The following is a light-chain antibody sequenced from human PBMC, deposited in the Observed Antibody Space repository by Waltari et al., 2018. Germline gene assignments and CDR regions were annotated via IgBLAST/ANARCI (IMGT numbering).Light chain of an antibody. CDR1: SSNIGSNY. CDR2: RNN. CDR3: AAWDDSLSGVV. V-gene: IGLV1-47*01. Sequence: QSVLTQPPSASGTPGQRVTISCSGSSSNIGSNYVYWYQQLPGTAPKLLIYRNNQRPSGVPDRFSGSKSGTAASLAISGLRSEEEADYYWAAWDDSLSGVVFGGGTKLTVL. J-gene: IGLJ2*01.